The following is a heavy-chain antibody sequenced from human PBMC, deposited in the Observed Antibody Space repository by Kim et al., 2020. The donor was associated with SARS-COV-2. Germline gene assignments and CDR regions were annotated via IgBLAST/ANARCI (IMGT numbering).Heavy chain of an antibody. Sequence: SETLSLTCTVSGGSISSYYWSWIRQPPGKGLEWIGYIYYSGSTNYNPSLKSRVTISVDTSKNQFSLKLSSVTTADTAVYYCARLGSGSYRVGYYYGMDVWGQGTTVTVSS. J-gene: IGHJ6*02. CDR2: IYYSGST. CDR1: GGSISSYY. CDR3: ARLGSGSYRVGYYYGMDV. D-gene: IGHD3-10*01. V-gene: IGHV4-59*08.